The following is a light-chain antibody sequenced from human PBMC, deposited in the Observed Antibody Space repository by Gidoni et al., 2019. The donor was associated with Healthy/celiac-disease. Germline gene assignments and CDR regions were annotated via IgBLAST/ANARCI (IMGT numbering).Light chain of an antibody. CDR1: SSDVGGYNY. CDR3: SSYTSSSTPYV. Sequence: QSALTPPASVSGSPGQSITISCTGTSSDVGGYNYVSWYQQHPGKAPKLMIYDVSNRPSGVSNRFSGSKSGNTASLTISGLQAEDEADYYCSSYTSSSTPYVFGTGTKXTXL. CDR2: DVS. V-gene: IGLV2-14*01. J-gene: IGLJ1*01.